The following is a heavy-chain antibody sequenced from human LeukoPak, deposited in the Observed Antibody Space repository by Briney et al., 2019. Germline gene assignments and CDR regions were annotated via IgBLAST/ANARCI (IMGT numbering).Heavy chain of an antibody. D-gene: IGHD3-10*01. Sequence: PGGSLRLSCAASGFNFSSYGMHWVRQAAGKGLEWVAFIRYDGSNKYYADSVKGRFTTSRDNSKNTLYLQMNSLRAEDTAVYYCAIIRGVITLNDYWGQGTLVTVSS. CDR2: IRYDGSNK. J-gene: IGHJ4*02. CDR3: AIIRGVITLNDY. CDR1: GFNFSSYG. V-gene: IGHV3-30*02.